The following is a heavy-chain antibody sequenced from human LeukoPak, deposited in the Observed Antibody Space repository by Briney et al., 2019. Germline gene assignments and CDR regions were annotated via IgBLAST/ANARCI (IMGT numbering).Heavy chain of an antibody. CDR3: AKLPTVAATIAGSGY. J-gene: IGHJ4*02. V-gene: IGHV3-30*02. D-gene: IGHD6-19*01. Sequence: GGSLRLSCAASGFTFSSYGIHWVRQAPGKGLEWVAFIRYDGANKYYADSVKGRFTISRDNSKNTLYLQMNSLRTEDTAVYYCAKLPTVAATIAGSGYWGQGTLVTVSS. CDR1: GFTFSSYG. CDR2: IRYDGANK.